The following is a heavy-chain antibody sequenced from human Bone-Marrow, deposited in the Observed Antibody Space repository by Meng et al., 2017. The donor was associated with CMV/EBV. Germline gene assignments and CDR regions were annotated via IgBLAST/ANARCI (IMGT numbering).Heavy chain of an antibody. Sequence: GGSLRLSCAASGFTFSDYYMNWVRQAPGKGLEWVSSISSSSTIYYADSVKGRFTISRDNAKNSLYLQMNSLRAEDTALYYCAKAGSRGYDFWSGYGNWFDPWGQGTLVTISS. V-gene: IGHV3-69-1*01. CDR3: AKAGSRGYDFWSGYGNWFDP. J-gene: IGHJ5*02. D-gene: IGHD3-3*01. CDR1: GFTFSDYY. CDR2: ISSSSTI.